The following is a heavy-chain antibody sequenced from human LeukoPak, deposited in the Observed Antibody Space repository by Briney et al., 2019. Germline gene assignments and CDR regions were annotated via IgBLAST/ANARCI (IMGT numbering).Heavy chain of an antibody. D-gene: IGHD2-2*01. CDR2: IIPIFGTA. CDR3: ASWPRYCSSTSCHVTYYYYGMDV. J-gene: IGHJ6*02. Sequence: GASVKVSCKASGGTFSSYAISWVRQAPGQGLEWMGGIIPIFGTANYAQKFQGRVTITADESTSTAYMELSSLRSADTAVYYCASWPRYCSSTSCHVTYYYYGMDVWGQGTTVTVSS. CDR1: GGTFSSYA. V-gene: IGHV1-69*13.